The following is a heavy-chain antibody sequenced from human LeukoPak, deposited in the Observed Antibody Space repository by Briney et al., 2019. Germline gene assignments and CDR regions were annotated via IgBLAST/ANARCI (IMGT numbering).Heavy chain of an antibody. V-gene: IGHV1-2*02. Sequence: ASVKVSCKASGYTFTDYYMHWVRQAPGQGFEWMGWINPNDGDTYYAQKSQGRVTMTRDTSISTAHMEVSRLRSDDTAVYYCARANFLYCSSTSCLFDYWGQGTLVTVS. J-gene: IGHJ4*02. CDR3: ARANFLYCSSTSCLFDY. CDR1: GYTFTDYY. CDR2: INPNDGDT. D-gene: IGHD2-2*01.